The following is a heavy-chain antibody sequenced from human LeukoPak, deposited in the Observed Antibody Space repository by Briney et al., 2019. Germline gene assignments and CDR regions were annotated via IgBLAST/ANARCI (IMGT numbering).Heavy chain of an antibody. CDR1: GGSFSAFY. D-gene: IGHD3-10*01. V-gene: IGHV4-34*01. CDR3: ARGPRLLWFGEFPFDY. J-gene: IGHJ4*02. Sequence: SETLSLTCAVYGGSFSAFYWSWIRQPPGKGLEWIGSIYYSGSTYYNPSLKSRVTISVDTSKNQFSLKLSSVTAADTAVYYCARGPRLLWFGEFPFDYWGQGTLVTVSS. CDR2: IYYSGST.